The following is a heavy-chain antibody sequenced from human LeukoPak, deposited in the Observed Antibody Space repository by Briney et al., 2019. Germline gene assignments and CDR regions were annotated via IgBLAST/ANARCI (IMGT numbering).Heavy chain of an antibody. J-gene: IGHJ3*01. CDR3: TKERVLFWGHDAYDV. Sequence: GGSLRLSCETSGFTFDLHAMGWVRQAPGKGLEWVSGISGSGGATFYADSVKGRFNITRDKSTKTLYLQMHNLGAEDTALYYCTKERVLFWGHDAYDVWGQGTMVTVSS. CDR1: GFTFDLHA. CDR2: ISGSGGAT. V-gene: IGHV3-23*01. D-gene: IGHD3-10*01.